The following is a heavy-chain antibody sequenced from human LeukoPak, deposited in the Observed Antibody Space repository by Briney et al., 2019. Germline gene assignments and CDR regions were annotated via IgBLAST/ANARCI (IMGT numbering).Heavy chain of an antibody. CDR3: ARSLGYCSGGSCYFDY. CDR2: ISWNSGSI. D-gene: IGHD2-15*01. V-gene: IGHV3-9*03. Sequence: GGSLRLSCAASGFTFDDYAMHWVRQAPGKGLEWVSGISWNSGSIGYADSVKGRFTISRDNAKNSLYLQMNSLRAEDMALYYCARSLGYCSGGSCYFDYWGQGTLVTVSS. CDR1: GFTFDDYA. J-gene: IGHJ4*02.